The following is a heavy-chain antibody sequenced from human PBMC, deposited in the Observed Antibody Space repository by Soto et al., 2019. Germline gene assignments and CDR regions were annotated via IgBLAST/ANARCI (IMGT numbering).Heavy chain of an antibody. Sequence: PSETLSLTCAVYGGSFSVYYWSWIRQPPGKGLGWMGEINHSGSTNYIPSLKSRVTISVDTSKNQFSLKLSSVTAADTAVYYCARQGREDYYDSSGFFFLDYWGQGTLVTVSS. J-gene: IGHJ4*02. CDR1: GGSFSVYY. D-gene: IGHD3-22*01. CDR2: INHSGST. CDR3: ARQGREDYYDSSGFFFLDY. V-gene: IGHV4-34*01.